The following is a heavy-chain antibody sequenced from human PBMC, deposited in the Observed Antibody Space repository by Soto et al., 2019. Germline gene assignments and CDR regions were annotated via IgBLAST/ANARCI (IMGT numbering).Heavy chain of an antibody. CDR3: AIFTDP. CDR1: GGSITSRIYY. CDR2: IYYSGST. Sequence: SETLSLTCTVSGGSITSRIYYWACIRQPPGKGLEWIGTIYYSGSTYYNPSLKSRVTISVDTSKNQFSLNLSSVTAADTAVYYCAIFTDPWRQGTLVTVSS. D-gene: IGHD2-21*01. J-gene: IGHJ5*02. V-gene: IGHV4-39*01.